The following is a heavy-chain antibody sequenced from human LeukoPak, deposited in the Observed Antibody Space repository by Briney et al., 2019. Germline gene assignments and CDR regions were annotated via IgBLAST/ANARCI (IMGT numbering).Heavy chain of an antibody. J-gene: IGHJ4*02. CDR3: ARGPSSHIDY. CDR1: GFTFSSYA. Sequence: GGSLRLSCAASGFTFSSYAMSWVRQAPGKGLEWVSYISSSSSTIYYADSVKGRFTISRDNAKNSLYLQMNSLRAEDTAVYYCARGPSSHIDYWGQGTLVTVSS. V-gene: IGHV3-48*04. CDR2: ISSSSSTI.